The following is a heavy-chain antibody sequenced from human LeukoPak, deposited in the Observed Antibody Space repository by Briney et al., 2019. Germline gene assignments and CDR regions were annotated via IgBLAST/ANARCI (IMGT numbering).Heavy chain of an antibody. V-gene: IGHV3-23*01. Sequence: GGSLRLSCAASGFTFSSYAMSWVRQAPGKGLEWVSTISGSGGSTYYADSVKGRFTISRDNSKNTLYLQMNSLRAEDTAVYYCAKLHYDILTGYFPDAFDIWGQGTMVTVSS. J-gene: IGHJ3*02. CDR1: GFTFSSYA. D-gene: IGHD3-9*01. CDR2: ISGSGGST. CDR3: AKLHYDILTGYFPDAFDI.